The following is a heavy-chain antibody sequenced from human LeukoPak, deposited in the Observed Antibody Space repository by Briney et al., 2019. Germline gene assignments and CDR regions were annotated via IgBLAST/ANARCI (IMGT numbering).Heavy chain of an antibody. CDR3: AKAPENLYDFWSGYYTTYYYMDV. D-gene: IGHD3-3*01. J-gene: IGHJ6*03. CDR1: GFTFSSYA. V-gene: IGHV3-23*01. CDR2: ISGSGGST. Sequence: GGSLRLSCAASGFTFSSYAMSWVRQAPGKGLEWVSAISGSGGSTYYADSVKGRFTISRDNSKNTLYLQMNSLRAEDTAVYYCAKAPENLYDFWSGYYTTYYYMDVWGKGTTVTISS.